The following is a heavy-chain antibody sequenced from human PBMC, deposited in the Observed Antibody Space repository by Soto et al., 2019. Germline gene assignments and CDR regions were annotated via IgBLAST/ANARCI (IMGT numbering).Heavy chain of an antibody. Sequence: GGSLRLSCAASGFTFSSYAMHWVRQAPGKGLEWVAVISYDGSNKYYADSVKGRFTISRDNSKNTLYLQMNSLRAEDTAVYYCARDGVIVAENAFDIWGQGTMVTVS. D-gene: IGHD3-22*01. J-gene: IGHJ3*02. V-gene: IGHV3-30-3*01. CDR3: ARDGVIVAENAFDI. CDR1: GFTFSSYA. CDR2: ISYDGSNK.